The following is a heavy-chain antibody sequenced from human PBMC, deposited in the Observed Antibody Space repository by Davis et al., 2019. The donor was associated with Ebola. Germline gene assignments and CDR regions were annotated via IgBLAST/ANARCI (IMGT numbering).Heavy chain of an antibody. CDR2: INSDGSST. CDR1: GFTFSSYW. J-gene: IGHJ6*02. CDR3: AKASYYDSYGMDV. Sequence: PGGSLRLSCAASGFTFSSYWMHWVRHAPGKGLVWVSRINSDGSSTSYADSVKGRFTISRDNSKNTLYLQMNSLRAEDTAVYYCAKASYYDSYGMDVWGQGTTVTVSS. V-gene: IGHV3-74*01. D-gene: IGHD3-3*01.